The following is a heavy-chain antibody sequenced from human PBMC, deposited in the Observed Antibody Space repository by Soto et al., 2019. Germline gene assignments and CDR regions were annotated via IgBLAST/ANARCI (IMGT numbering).Heavy chain of an antibody. CDR2: IHYTESA. Sequence: QVQLQESGPRLVKPAETLSLTCIVSGDSISSSDYYWGWIRQPPGKGLEWLGSIHYTESAFHKSRVIMSIDTSQNQISLQLTSVTAADTAVYYCARSRGRRHRNAFDIWGQGTMVTVSS. D-gene: IGHD3-10*01. CDR3: ARSRGRRHRNAFDI. J-gene: IGHJ3*02. CDR1: GDSISSSDYY. V-gene: IGHV4-39*01.